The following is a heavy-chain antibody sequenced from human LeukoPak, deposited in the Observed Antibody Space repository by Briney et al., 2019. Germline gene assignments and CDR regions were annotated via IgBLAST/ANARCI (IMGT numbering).Heavy chain of an antibody. CDR3: AKADRSGWSYRFDY. D-gene: IGHD6-19*01. V-gene: IGHV3-23*01. CDR2: ISGSGGST. CDR1: GFTFSSYA. Sequence: GGSLRLSCAASGFTFSSYAMSWVRQAPGKGLEWVSAISGSGGSTYYADSVKGRFTISRDNSKNTLYLRMNSLRAEDTAVYYCAKADRSGWSYRFDYWGQGTLVTVSS. J-gene: IGHJ4*02.